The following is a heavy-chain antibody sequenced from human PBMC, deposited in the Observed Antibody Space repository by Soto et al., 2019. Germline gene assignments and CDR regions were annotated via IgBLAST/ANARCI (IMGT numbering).Heavy chain of an antibody. CDR1: GFTFSSYA. Sequence: GGSLRLSCAASGFTFSSYAMHWVRQAPGKGLEWVAVISYDGSNKYYADSVKGRFTISRDNSKNTLYLQMNSLRAEDTAVYYCARDLEVDTAMKNYLDYWGQGTLVTVSS. V-gene: IGHV3-30-3*01. CDR3: ARDLEVDTAMKNYLDY. D-gene: IGHD5-18*01. J-gene: IGHJ4*02. CDR2: ISYDGSNK.